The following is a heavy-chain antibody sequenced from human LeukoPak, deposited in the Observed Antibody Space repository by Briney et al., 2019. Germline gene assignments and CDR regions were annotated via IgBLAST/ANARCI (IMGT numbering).Heavy chain of an antibody. CDR3: ARANPSSWFYFDY. CDR1: GGSISSGDYY. CDR2: IYYSGST. Sequence: SQTLSLTCTVSGGSISSGDYYWSWIRQPPGKGLEWIGYIYYSGSTYYNPSLKSRVTISVDRSKNQFSLKLSSVTAADTAAYYCARANPSSWFYFDYWGQGTLVTVSS. V-gene: IGHV4-30-4*01. J-gene: IGHJ4*02. D-gene: IGHD6-13*01.